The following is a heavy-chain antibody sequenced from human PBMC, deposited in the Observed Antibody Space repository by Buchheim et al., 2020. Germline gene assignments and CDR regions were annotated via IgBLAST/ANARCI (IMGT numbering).Heavy chain of an antibody. CDR1: GYTFTSYY. J-gene: IGHJ4*02. V-gene: IGHV1-46*01. CDR3: ARDHPPIYYYDSSGYPDY. Sequence: QVQLVQSGAEVKKPGASVKVSCKASGYTFTSYYMHWVRQAPGQGLEWMGIINPSGGSTSYAQKFQGRVTMTRDTSTSTVYMELSSLRSEDTAVYYCARDHPPIYYYDSSGYPDYWGQGTL. D-gene: IGHD3-22*01. CDR2: INPSGGST.